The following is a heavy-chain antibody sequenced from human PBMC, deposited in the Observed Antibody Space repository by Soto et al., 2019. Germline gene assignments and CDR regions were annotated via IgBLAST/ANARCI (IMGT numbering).Heavy chain of an antibody. CDR3: ARDPDYYDSSGYPSPDAFDI. V-gene: IGHV1-69*13. CDR1: GSTFSSYA. Sequence: GASVKVSCEASGSTFSSYAISWVLQAPGQGLEWMRGIIPIFGTAKHAQKFQGRVTITADESTSTAYTELSSLRSEDTAVYYCARDPDYYDSSGYPSPDAFDIWGQGTMVTVSS. J-gene: IGHJ3*02. CDR2: IIPIFGTA. D-gene: IGHD3-22*01.